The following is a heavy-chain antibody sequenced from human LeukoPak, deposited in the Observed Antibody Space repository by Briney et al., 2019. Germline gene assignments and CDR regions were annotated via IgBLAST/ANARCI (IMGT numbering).Heavy chain of an antibody. V-gene: IGHV3-66*03. J-gene: IGHJ3*02. CDR2: ITGTGGR. CDR3: AREQEAFDI. CDR1: GFTLTNHG. Sequence: PGGSLRLSCAVSGFTLTNHGVSWVRQAPGKGLEWVSIITGTGGRYYGDSVKGRFILSRDNSKNTLYLQMNSLRAEDTALYYCAREQEAFDIWGQGTMVTVSS.